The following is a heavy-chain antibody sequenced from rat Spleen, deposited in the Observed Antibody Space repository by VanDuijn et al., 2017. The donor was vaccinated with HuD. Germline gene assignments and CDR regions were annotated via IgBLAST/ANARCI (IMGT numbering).Heavy chain of an antibody. J-gene: IGHJ4*01. D-gene: IGHD1-9*01. Sequence: EVQLVESGGGLVQPGRSLKLSCAASGFTFSDYAMAWVRQAPKKGLEWVATIIYDGSSTYYRDSVKGRFTISRDNAKSTLYLQMDSLRSEDTAIYYCARPTTGIPFNYWGQGASVTVSS. CDR2: IIYDGSST. CDR3: ARPTTGIPFNY. V-gene: IGHV5-17*01. CDR1: GFTFSDYA.